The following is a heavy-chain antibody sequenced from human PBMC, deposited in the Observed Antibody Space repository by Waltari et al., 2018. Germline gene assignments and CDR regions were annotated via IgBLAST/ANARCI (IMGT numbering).Heavy chain of an antibody. CDR1: GFTFSSYA. V-gene: IGHV3-23*01. Sequence: EVQLLESGGGLVQPGGSLRLSCVASGFTFSSYAMSWVRQAPGKGLDGVSAISGSGGSTYYADSVKGRFTISRDNSKNTLYLQMNSLRAEDTAVYYCAKRDSGWHCFDYWGQGTLVTVSS. CDR3: AKRDSGWHCFDY. D-gene: IGHD6-19*01. CDR2: ISGSGGST. J-gene: IGHJ4*02.